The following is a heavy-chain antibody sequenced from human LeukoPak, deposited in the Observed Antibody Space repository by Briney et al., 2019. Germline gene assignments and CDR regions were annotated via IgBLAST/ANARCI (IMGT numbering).Heavy chain of an antibody. D-gene: IGHD5-12*01. Sequence: GGSLRLSCAASGFIFSNYSMNWVRQAPGKGLEWVSSISSSSSYIYYADSVKGRFTISRDNAKNSLYLQMNSLRAEDTAVYYCAREEYATPPDYWGQGTLVTVSS. J-gene: IGHJ4*02. CDR3: AREEYATPPDY. V-gene: IGHV3-21*01. CDR1: GFIFSNYS. CDR2: ISSSSSYI.